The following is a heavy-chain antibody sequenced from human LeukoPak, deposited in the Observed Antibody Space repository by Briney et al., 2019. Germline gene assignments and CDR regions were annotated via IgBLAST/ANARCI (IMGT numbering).Heavy chain of an antibody. CDR2: ISGRRGHT. V-gene: IGHV3-23*01. Sequence: GGSLRLSCAASGFTFSNYAVNWVRQAPGKGLAWVSAISGRRGHTYFADHETGRFTIYRANSTNTLYLQIGSLRAEDTDVYYCAKDRGRYYDSSGYYWGYYFDSWGQGILVTVST. CDR1: GFTFSNYA. J-gene: IGHJ4*02. CDR3: AKDRGRYYDSSGYYWGYYFDS. D-gene: IGHD3-22*01.